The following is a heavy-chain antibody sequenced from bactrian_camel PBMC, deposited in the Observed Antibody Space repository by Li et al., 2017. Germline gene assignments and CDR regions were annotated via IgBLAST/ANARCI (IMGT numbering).Heavy chain of an antibody. CDR3: AADVFGLPKGDCYSGPWSPTFGF. V-gene: IGHV3S9*01. CDR2: IESDGST. J-gene: IGHJ6*01. D-gene: IGHD3*01. CDR1: DDTIGRYC. Sequence: HVQLVESGGGSVQVGGSLRLSCVASDDTIGRYCMGWFRQIPDKEREGVAGIESDGSTSYADSVNGRFIVSRDNAKYTVYLRMTMLKPEDTAQYYCAADVFGLPKGDCYSGPWSPTFGFWSQGTQVTVS.